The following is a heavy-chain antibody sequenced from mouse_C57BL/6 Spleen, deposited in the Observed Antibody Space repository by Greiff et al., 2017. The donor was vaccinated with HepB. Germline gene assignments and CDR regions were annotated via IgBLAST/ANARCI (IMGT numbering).Heavy chain of an antibody. D-gene: IGHD2-4*01. CDR1: GFSLTSYG. Sequence: VQLQESGPGLVAPSQSLSITCTVSGFSLTSYGVDWVRQSPGKGLEWLGVIWGVGSTNYNSALKSRLSISKDNSKSQVFLKMNSLQTDDTAMYYCASGDYDGGFAYWGQGTLVTVSA. CDR3: ASGDYDGGFAY. J-gene: IGHJ3*01. V-gene: IGHV2-6*01. CDR2: IWGVGST.